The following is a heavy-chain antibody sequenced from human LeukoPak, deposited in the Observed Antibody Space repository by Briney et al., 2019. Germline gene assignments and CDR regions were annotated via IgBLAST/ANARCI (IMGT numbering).Heavy chain of an antibody. D-gene: IGHD3-16*02. CDR2: ISGSGGST. CDR1: GFTFSSYA. V-gene: IGHV3-23*01. J-gene: IGHJ4*02. CDR3: AKPPWGSYRLYYFDY. Sequence: GGSLRLSCAASGFTFSSYAMSWVRQAPGKGLEWVSAISGSGGSTYYADSVKGRFTISRDNSKNTLYLQMNSLRAEDTAVYYCAKPPWGSYRLYYFDYWGQGTLVTVSS.